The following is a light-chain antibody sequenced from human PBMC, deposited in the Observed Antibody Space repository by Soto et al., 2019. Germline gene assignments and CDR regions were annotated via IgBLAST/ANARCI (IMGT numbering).Light chain of an antibody. V-gene: IGLV2-23*02. Sequence: QSALTQPASVSGSPGQSITISCTGTRSDIGSYNSIAWYQQHPGKAPRVMILGVTKRPSGISNRFSGSKSGFTASRTISGLQAEDEADYFCFSYAGSSTWVFGGGTKLTVL. J-gene: IGLJ3*02. CDR1: RSDIGSYNS. CDR3: FSYAGSSTWV. CDR2: GVT.